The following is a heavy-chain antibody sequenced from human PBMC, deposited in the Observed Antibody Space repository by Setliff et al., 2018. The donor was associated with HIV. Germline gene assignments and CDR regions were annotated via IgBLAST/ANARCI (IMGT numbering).Heavy chain of an antibody. V-gene: IGHV1-8*02. CDR1: GYTFTSYG. D-gene: IGHD3-3*01. CDR3: ARGSSQFLEWLHEYYFDY. J-gene: IGHJ4*02. CDR2: MNPNSGNT. Sequence: ASVKVSCKASGYTFTSYGINWVRQATGQGLEWMGWMNPNSGNTGYAEKFQGRVTMTRNTSISTAYMELSSLRSEDTAVYYCARGSSQFLEWLHEYYFDYWGQGTLVTVSS.